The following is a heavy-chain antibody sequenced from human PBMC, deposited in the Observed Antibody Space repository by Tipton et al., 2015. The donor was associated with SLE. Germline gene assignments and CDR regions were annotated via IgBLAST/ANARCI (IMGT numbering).Heavy chain of an antibody. CDR1: GFAFSNYA. D-gene: IGHD5-12*01. CDR3: ATDRFHRGYGRGEFFFDY. Sequence: SLRLSCTASGFAFSNYAMSWVRQAPGKGLEWVSYISSDSSTTYYADSVKGRFTISRDNAKNSLYLQMNSLRAEDTAVYYCATDRFHRGYGRGEFFFDYWGQGALVTVSS. J-gene: IGHJ4*02. V-gene: IGHV3-11*01. CDR2: ISSDSSTT.